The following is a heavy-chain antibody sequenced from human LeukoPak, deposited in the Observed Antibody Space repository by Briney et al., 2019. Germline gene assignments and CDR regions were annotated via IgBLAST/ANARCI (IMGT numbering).Heavy chain of an antibody. D-gene: IGHD6-13*01. Sequence: PSETLSLTCAVYGVSFSGYYWSWIRQPPGKGLEWIGEINHSGSTNYNPSLKSRVTISVDTSKNQFSLKLSSVTAADTAVYYCARLIAAAGTQGNWFDPWGQGTLVTVSS. CDR2: INHSGST. CDR3: ARLIAAAGTQGNWFDP. V-gene: IGHV4-34*01. J-gene: IGHJ5*02. CDR1: GVSFSGYY.